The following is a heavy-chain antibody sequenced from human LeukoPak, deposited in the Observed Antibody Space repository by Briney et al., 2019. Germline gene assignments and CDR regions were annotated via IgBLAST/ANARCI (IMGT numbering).Heavy chain of an antibody. CDR3: ARGINYYDTSFIDY. CDR2: IKQDGGAK. D-gene: IGHD3-22*01. J-gene: IGHJ4*02. CDR1: GFTFTSYR. V-gene: IGHV3-7*04. Sequence: PGGSLRLSCAASGFTFTSYRMSWVRQAPGKGLEWVANIKQDGGAKYYVDSVKGRFTISRDNAKNSLYLQMNSLKAEDTAVYYCARGINYYDTSFIDYWGQGTLVTVSS.